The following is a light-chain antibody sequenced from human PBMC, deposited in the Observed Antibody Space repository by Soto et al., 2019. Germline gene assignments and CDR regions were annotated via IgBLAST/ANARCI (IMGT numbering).Light chain of an antibody. CDR1: SSDVGGYNY. V-gene: IGLV2-14*01. Sequence: QSALTQPASVSGSPGQSITISCTGTSSDVGGYNYVSWYQQHPGKAPKLIIYEGSNRPSGVSNRSSGSKSGNTASLTISGLQAEDEADYYCNSYTSKSTGVFGTGTKVTVL. J-gene: IGLJ1*01. CDR3: NSYTSKSTGV. CDR2: EGS.